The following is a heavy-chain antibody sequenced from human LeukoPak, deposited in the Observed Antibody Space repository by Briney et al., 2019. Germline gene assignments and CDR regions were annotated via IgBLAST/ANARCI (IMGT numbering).Heavy chain of an antibody. J-gene: IGHJ4*02. D-gene: IGHD3-10*01. CDR2: IYSSGST. CDR3: ARGPPDYYGSGTPTEYYFDY. CDR1: GGSISSYY. Sequence: SETLSLTCTVSGGSISSYYWSWIRQPAGKGLEWIGRIYSSGSTNYNPSLKSRVTISVDTSKNQFSLKLSFVTAADTAVYYCARGPPDYYGSGTPTEYYFDYWGQGTLVTVSS. V-gene: IGHV4-4*07.